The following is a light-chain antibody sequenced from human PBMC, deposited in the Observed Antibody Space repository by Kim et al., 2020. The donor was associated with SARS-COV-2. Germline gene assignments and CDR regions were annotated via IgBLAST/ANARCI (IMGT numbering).Light chain of an antibody. J-gene: IGKJ4*01. CDR1: QSVSSN. CDR2: DAS. CDR3: HQYNNWPLT. V-gene: IGKV3-15*01. Sequence: MAPGERATLSCRTSQSVSSNLAWYQQKPGQAPRLLIYDASTRATGIPARFSGSGSGTQFTLTISSLQSEDFAVYYCHQYNNWPLTFGGGTKVDIK.